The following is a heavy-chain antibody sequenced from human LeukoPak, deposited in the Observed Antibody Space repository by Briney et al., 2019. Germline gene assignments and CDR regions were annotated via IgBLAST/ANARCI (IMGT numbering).Heavy chain of an antibody. D-gene: IGHD3-3*01. CDR1: GYTFTGYY. J-gene: IGHJ3*02. V-gene: IGHV1-46*01. Sequence: ASVKVSCKASGYTFTGYYMHWVRQAPGQGLEWMGIINPSGGSTSYAQKFQGRVTMTRDMSTSTVYMELSSLRSEDTAVYYCAREIAGVVIPDAFDIWGQGTMVTVSS. CDR3: AREIAGVVIPDAFDI. CDR2: INPSGGST.